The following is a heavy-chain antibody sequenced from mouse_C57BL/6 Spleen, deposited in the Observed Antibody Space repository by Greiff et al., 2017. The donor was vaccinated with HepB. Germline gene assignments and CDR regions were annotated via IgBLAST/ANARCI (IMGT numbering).Heavy chain of an antibody. CDR3: AREEDYYGSSYVGWYFDV. Sequence: QVQLQQPGPELVKPGASVKLSCKASGYTFTSYWMHWVKQRPGQGLEWIGNINPSNGGTNYNEKFKSKATLTVDKSSSTAYMQLSSLTSEDSAVYYCAREEDYYGSSYVGWYFDVWGTGTTVTVSS. CDR2: INPSNGGT. V-gene: IGHV1-53*01. CDR1: GYTFTSYW. D-gene: IGHD1-1*01. J-gene: IGHJ1*03.